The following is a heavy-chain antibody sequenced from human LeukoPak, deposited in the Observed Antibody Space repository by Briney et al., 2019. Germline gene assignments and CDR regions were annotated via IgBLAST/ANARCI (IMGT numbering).Heavy chain of an antibody. CDR3: ARGGGYYDSSGYSDY. CDR1: GFTVSSNY. CDR2: IYSGGST. V-gene: IGHV3-53*01. Sequence: GGSLRLSCAASGFTVSSNYMSWVRQAPGKGLEWVSVIYSGGSTYYADSVKGQFTISRDNSKNTLYLQMNSLRAEDTAVYYCARGGGYYDSSGYSDYWGQGTLVTVSS. J-gene: IGHJ4*02. D-gene: IGHD3-22*01.